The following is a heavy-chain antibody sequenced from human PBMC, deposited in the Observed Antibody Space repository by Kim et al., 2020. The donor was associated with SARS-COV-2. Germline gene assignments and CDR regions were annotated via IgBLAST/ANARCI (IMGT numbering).Heavy chain of an antibody. V-gene: IGHV4-34*01. Sequence: SETLSLTCAVYGGSFSGYYWSWIRQPPGKGLEWIGEINHSGSTNYNPSLKSRVTISVDTSKNQFSLKLSSVTAADTAVYYCARGPEDIVVVPAAIRAPEDALDYWGQGTLVTVSS. CDR3: ARGPEDIVVVPAAIRAPEDALDY. D-gene: IGHD2-2*02. J-gene: IGHJ4*02. CDR1: GGSFSGYY. CDR2: INHSGST.